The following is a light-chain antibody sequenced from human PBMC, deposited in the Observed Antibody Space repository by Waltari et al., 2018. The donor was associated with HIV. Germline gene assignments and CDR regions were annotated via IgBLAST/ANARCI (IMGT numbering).Light chain of an antibody. CDR1: QSLLHSNGYNY. V-gene: IGKV2-28*01. CDR3: MQALQTPYT. Sequence: DIVMTQSPRSLPVTPGAPAPISCRSSQSLLHSNGYNYLDWYLQKPGQSPQLLIYLGSNRASGVPDRFSGSGSGTDFTLKISRVEAEDVGVYYCMQALQTPYTFGQGTKLEIK. J-gene: IGKJ2*01. CDR2: LGS.